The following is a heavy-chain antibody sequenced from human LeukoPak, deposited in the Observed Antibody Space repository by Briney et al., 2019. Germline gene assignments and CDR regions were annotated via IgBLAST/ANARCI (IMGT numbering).Heavy chain of an antibody. D-gene: IGHD1-14*01. CDR2: IIPIFGTA. V-gene: IGHV1-69*05. J-gene: IGHJ5*02. CDR3: ARGVQVNPYNWFDP. Sequence: SVKVSCKASGGTFSSYAISWVRQAPGQGLEWMGGIIPIFGTANYAQKFQGRVTITTDESTSTAYMELSSLRSEDTAVYYCARGVQVNPYNWFDPWGQGTLVTVSS. CDR1: GGTFSSYA.